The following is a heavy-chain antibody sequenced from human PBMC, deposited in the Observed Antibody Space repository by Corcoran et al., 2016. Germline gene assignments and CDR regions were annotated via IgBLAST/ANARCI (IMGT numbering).Heavy chain of an antibody. Sequence: EVQLVESGGGLVQPGGSLRLSCAASGFTFRSDSMNWVRQAQGKGLEWVSYISSSSTIYYADSVKGRFTISRDTAKNSLYLQMNSLRAEDTALYYCAREVGSSWDGYNWFDPWGHGTLVTVSS. CDR3: AREVGSSWDGYNWFDP. J-gene: IGHJ5*02. CDR1: GFTFRSDS. D-gene: IGHD6-13*01. V-gene: IGHV3-48*04. CDR2: ISSSSTI.